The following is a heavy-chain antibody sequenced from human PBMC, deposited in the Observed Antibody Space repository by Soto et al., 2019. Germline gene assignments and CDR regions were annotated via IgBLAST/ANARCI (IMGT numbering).Heavy chain of an antibody. Sequence: SVKVSCKASGGTFSSYAISWVRQAPGQGLEWMGGIIPIFGTANYTQKFQGRVTITADESTSTAYMELSSLRSEDTAVYYCARDSSSSAEDYYYGMDVGGQGTTVTVSS. V-gene: IGHV1-69*13. CDR2: IIPIFGTA. CDR1: GGTFSSYA. CDR3: ARDSSSSAEDYYYGMDV. D-gene: IGHD6-6*01. J-gene: IGHJ6*02.